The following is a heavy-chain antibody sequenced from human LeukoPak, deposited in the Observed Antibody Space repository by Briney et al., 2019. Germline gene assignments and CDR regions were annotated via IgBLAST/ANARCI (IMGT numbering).Heavy chain of an antibody. CDR1: GYTFTSYG. CDR3: ARVTQTDYDFDY. Sequence: ASVKVSCKASGYTFTSYGISWVRQAPGQGLEWMGWISAYNGNTDYAQKLQGRVTMTTDTSTSTAYMELRSLRSDDTAVYYCARVTQTDYDFDYWGEGTLVTVSS. D-gene: IGHD4-17*01. V-gene: IGHV1-18*01. J-gene: IGHJ4*02. CDR2: ISAYNGNT.